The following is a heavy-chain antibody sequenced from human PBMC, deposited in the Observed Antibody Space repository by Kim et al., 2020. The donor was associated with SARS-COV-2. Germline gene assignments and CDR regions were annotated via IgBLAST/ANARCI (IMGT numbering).Heavy chain of an antibody. V-gene: IGHV4-59*08. D-gene: IGHD1-26*01. CDR1: GGSISSYY. CDR2: IYYSGST. J-gene: IGHJ6*02. Sequence: SETLSLTCTVSGGSISSYYWSWIRQPPGKGLEWIGYIYYSGSTNYNPSLKSRVTISVDTSKNQFSLKLSSVTAADTAVYYCARQRSGDVWGQGTTVTVSS. CDR3: ARQRSGDV.